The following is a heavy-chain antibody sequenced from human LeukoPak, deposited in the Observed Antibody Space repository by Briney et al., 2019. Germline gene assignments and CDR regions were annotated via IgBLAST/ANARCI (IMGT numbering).Heavy chain of an antibody. J-gene: IGHJ6*02. Sequence: TGGSLRLSCEASGFTFGTYGMHWVSQAPGKGLEWVAVIWYDGSNKNYADSVKGRFTISRDNSKNTLYLQMNGLRAEDTAVYYCARGGRTTWHGMDVWGQGTTVTVSS. CDR1: GFTFGTYG. V-gene: IGHV3-33*01. D-gene: IGHD4-17*01. CDR2: IWYDGSNK. CDR3: ARGGRTTWHGMDV.